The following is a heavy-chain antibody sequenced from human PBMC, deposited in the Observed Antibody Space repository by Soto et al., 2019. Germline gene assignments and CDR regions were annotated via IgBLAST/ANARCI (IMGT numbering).Heavy chain of an antibody. Sequence: ASVKVSCKASGGTFSSYAISWVRQAPGQGLEWMGGIIPIFGTANYAQKFQGRVTITADESTSTAYMELSSLRSEDTAVYYCARQWWGDCSGGSCYSSYYYGMDVWGQGTTVTVSS. CDR1: GGTFSSYA. CDR3: ARQWWGDCSGGSCYSSYYYGMDV. D-gene: IGHD2-15*01. V-gene: IGHV1-69*13. CDR2: IIPIFGTA. J-gene: IGHJ6*02.